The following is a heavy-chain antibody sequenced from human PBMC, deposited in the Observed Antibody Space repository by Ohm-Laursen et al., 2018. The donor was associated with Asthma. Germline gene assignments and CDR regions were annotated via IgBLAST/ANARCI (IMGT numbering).Heavy chain of an antibody. V-gene: IGHV3-7*05. CDR2: IYPDGGEK. D-gene: IGHD3-16*01. J-gene: IGHJ4*02. Sequence: SLRLSCAASGYSFSLYNIHWIRQAPGKGLEWVANIYPDGGEKYYVDSVDGRFTISRDNAKNSLYLQMNSLRAEDTAVYYCATNLPYEAENYWGQGTLVTVSS. CDR1: GYSFSLYN. CDR3: ATNLPYEAENY.